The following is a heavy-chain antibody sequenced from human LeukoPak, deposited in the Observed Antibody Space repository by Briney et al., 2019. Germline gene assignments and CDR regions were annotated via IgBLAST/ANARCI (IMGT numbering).Heavy chain of an antibody. Sequence: GGSLRLSCAASGFTFNDYYMSWIRQAPGKGLEWLSYINIGGTNTHYAASVKGRFTISRDNAKKSLYLAMTNLRAEDTAVYYCATDGAGFDTWGQGVLVTVSS. CDR2: INIGGTNT. CDR3: ATDGAGFDT. J-gene: IGHJ5*02. V-gene: IGHV3-11*01. CDR1: GFTFNDYY.